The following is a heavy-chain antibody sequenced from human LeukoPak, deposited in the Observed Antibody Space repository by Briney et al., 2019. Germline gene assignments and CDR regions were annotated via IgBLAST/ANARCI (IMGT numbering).Heavy chain of an antibody. CDR1: GFTFSSYG. D-gene: IGHD6-19*01. CDR2: ISGSGGST. Sequence: GGTLRLSCAASGFTFSSYGMSWVRQAPGKGLEWVSAISGSGGSTYYADSVKGRFTISRDISKNTLYLQMNSLRVEDTAVYYCAKGPKQLLVGSRGYYFDYWGQGTLVTVSS. V-gene: IGHV3-23*01. CDR3: AKGPKQLLVGSRGYYFDY. J-gene: IGHJ4*02.